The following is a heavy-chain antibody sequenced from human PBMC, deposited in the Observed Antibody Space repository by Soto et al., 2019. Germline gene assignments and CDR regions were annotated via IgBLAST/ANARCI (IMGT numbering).Heavy chain of an antibody. D-gene: IGHD3-22*01. CDR2: IIPIFGTA. V-gene: IGHV1-69*13. Sequence: SVKVSCKASGYTFTSYFMHWVRQAPGQGLEWMGGIIPIFGTANYAQKFQGRVTITAAESTSTAYMELSSLRSEDTAVYFCAILYYDSSVYYNKVDSWGQGTLVTVSS. CDR1: GYTFTSYF. CDR3: AILYYDSSVYYNKVDS. J-gene: IGHJ4*02.